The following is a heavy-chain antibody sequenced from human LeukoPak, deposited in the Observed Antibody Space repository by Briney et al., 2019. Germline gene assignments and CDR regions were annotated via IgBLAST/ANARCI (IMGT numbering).Heavy chain of an antibody. J-gene: IGHJ4*02. V-gene: IGHV3-30-3*01. CDR3: ARPTSYDFWSGYTN. CDR2: ISYDGSNK. CDR1: GFTFSSYA. Sequence: PGRSLRLSCAASGFTFSSYAMHWVRQAPGKGLEWVAVISYDGSNKYYADSVKGRFTISRDNSKNTLYLQMSSLRAEDTAVYYCARPTSYDFWSGYTNWGQGTLVTVSS. D-gene: IGHD3-3*01.